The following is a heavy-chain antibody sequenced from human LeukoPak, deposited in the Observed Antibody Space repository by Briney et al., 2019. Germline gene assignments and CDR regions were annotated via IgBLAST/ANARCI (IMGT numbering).Heavy chain of an antibody. J-gene: IGHJ6*04. CDR1: GGTFSSYA. Sequence: SVKVSSKASGGTFSSYATSWVRDSPGQGLEWMGGIIPIFDAANSTQTLQGRVTITADESTSTAYMEPSSLRSEDTAVYYCARHFEYYYDSGSLYYDYDMDVWGEGTTVTVSS. V-gene: IGHV1-69*13. CDR3: ARHFEYYYDSGSLYYDYDMDV. CDR2: IIPIFDAA. D-gene: IGHD3-10*01.